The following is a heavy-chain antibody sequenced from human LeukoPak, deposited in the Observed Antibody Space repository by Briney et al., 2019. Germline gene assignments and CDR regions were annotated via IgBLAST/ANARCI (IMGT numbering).Heavy chain of an antibody. Sequence: GASVKVSCKASGYTFTSYAMHWVRQAPGQRLEWMGWINAGNGNTKYSQKFQGRVTITRDTSASTAYVELSSLRSEDTAVYYCARKVYGDYAYDYWGQGTLVTVSS. CDR2: INAGNGNT. J-gene: IGHJ4*02. D-gene: IGHD4-17*01. CDR3: ARKVYGDYAYDY. V-gene: IGHV1-3*01. CDR1: GYTFTSYA.